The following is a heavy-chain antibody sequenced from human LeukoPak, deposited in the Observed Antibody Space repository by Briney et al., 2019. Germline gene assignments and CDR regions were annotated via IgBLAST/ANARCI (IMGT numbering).Heavy chain of an antibody. J-gene: IGHJ4*02. D-gene: IGHD3-3*01. CDR1: GGSFSGYY. CDR2: INHSGST. Sequence: SETLSLTCAVYGGSFSGYYWSWIRQPPGKGLEWIGEINHSGSTNYNPSLKSRVTISVDTPKNQFSLKLSSVTAADTAVYYCARGRKFSYWGQGTLVTVSS. V-gene: IGHV4-34*01. CDR3: ARGRKFSY.